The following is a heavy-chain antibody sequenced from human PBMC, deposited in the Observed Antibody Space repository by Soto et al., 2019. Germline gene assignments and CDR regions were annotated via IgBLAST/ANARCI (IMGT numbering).Heavy chain of an antibody. CDR3: ARPTYYYDSSGPPAY. D-gene: IGHD3-22*01. CDR2: INAGNGNT. J-gene: IGHJ4*02. V-gene: IGHV1-3*01. Sequence: SVKVSCKASGYTFTSYAMHWVRQAPGQRLEWMGWINAGNGNTKYSQKFQGRVTITRDTSASTAYMELSSLRAEDTAVYYCARPTYYYDSSGPPAYWGQGTLVTVSS. CDR1: GYTFTSYA.